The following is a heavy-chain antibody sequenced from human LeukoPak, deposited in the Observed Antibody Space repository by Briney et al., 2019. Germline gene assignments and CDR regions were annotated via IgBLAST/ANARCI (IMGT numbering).Heavy chain of an antibody. D-gene: IGHD3-3*01. V-gene: IGHV1-8*03. CDR3: ARGQKITIFGVVIIGGNWFDP. CDR1: GYTFTSYD. J-gene: IGHJ5*02. CDR2: MNPNSGNT. Sequence: EASVKVSCKASGYTFTSYDINWVRQATGQGLEWMGWMNPNSGNTGYAQKFQGRVTITRNTSISTAYMELSSLRSEDTAVYYCARGQKITIFGVVIIGGNWFDPWGQGTLVTVSS.